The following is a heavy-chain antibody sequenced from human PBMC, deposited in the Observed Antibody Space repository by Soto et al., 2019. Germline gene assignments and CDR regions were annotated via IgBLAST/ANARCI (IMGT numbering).Heavy chain of an antibody. D-gene: IGHD3-10*01. Sequence: SETLSLTCTVSGGSVSSGSYYWSWIRQPPGKGLEWIGYIYYSGSTNYNPSLKSRVTISVDTSKNQFSLKLSSVTAADTAVYYGAREGGSGIDWFDPWGQGTLVTVSS. J-gene: IGHJ5*02. CDR1: GGSVSSGSYY. V-gene: IGHV4-61*01. CDR3: AREGGSGIDWFDP. CDR2: IYYSGST.